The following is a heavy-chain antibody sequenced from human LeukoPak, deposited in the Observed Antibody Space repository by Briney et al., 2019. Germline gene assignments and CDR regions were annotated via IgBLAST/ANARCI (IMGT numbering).Heavy chain of an antibody. J-gene: IGHJ6*02. CDR2: ISGDGGST. Sequence: GGSLRLSCAASGFTFDDYAMHWVRQAPGKGLEWVSLISGDGGSTYYADSVKGRFTISRDNSKNSLYLQMNSLRTEDTALYYCAKDIRYSSGWYDYYGMDVWGRGTTVTVSS. D-gene: IGHD6-19*01. V-gene: IGHV3-43*02. CDR3: AKDIRYSSGWYDYYGMDV. CDR1: GFTFDDYA.